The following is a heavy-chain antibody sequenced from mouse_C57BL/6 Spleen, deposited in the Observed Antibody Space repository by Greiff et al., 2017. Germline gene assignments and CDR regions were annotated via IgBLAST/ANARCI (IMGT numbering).Heavy chain of an antibody. CDR2: IDPETGGT. CDR1: GYTFTDYE. V-gene: IGHV1-15*01. CDR3: TRGGNCDY. J-gene: IGHJ2*01. Sequence: VQLQQSGAELVRPGASVTLSCKASGYTFTDYEMHWVKQTPVHGLEWIGAIDPETGGTAYNQKFKGKAILTADKSSSTAYMERRSLTSEDSAVYYCTRGGNCDYWGQGTTLTVSS.